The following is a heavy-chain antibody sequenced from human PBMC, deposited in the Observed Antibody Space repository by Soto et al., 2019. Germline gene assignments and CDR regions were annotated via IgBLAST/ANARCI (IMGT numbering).Heavy chain of an antibody. J-gene: IGHJ6*02. Sequence: EVQLVESGGGLVQPGGSLRLSCAASGFTFSNFWMHWVRQAPGKGLMWVSRVSVDGSRTTYVDSVKGRFTISRDNAKNTLYLQMNSLRGEDPAVYYCARDGQSGLWSCYYVDVWGQGTTVTVAS. D-gene: IGHD3-3*01. CDR1: GFTFSNFW. CDR3: ARDGQSGLWSCYYVDV. V-gene: IGHV3-74*01. CDR2: VSVDGSRT.